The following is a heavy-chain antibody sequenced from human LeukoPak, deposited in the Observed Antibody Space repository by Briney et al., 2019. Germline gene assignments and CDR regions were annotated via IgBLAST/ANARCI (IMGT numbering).Heavy chain of an antibody. Sequence: ASVKVSCKTSGYTFTTYCIHWVRQAPGQGLEWMGIINPSGGTTTYAQKFQGRVSMTRGTSTSTVYMELNTLRSEDTAVYYCARGSNYYYDSSADYPRYWGQGTLVTVSS. CDR3: ARGSNYYYDSSADYPRY. V-gene: IGHV1-46*01. J-gene: IGHJ4*02. D-gene: IGHD3-22*01. CDR2: INPSGGTT. CDR1: GYTFTTYC.